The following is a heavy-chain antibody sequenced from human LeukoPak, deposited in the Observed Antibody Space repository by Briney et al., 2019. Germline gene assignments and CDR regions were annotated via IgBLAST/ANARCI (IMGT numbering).Heavy chain of an antibody. J-gene: IGHJ6*02. CDR2: INPNSGGT. CDR1: GYTFTGYY. D-gene: IGHD6-19*01. CDR3: ATGGVERYSSGWYNNYYYGMDV. Sequence: ASVKVSCKASGYTFTGYYMHWVRQAPGQGLEWMGWINPNSGGTNYAQKFQGRVTMTRDTSISTAYMELSRLRSDDTAVYYCATGGVERYSSGWYNNYYYGMDVWGQGTTVTVSS. V-gene: IGHV1-2*02.